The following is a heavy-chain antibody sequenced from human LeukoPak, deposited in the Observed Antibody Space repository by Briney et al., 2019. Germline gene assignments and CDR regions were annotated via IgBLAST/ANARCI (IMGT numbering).Heavy chain of an antibody. J-gene: IGHJ6*02. Sequence: ASVKVSCKASGYTFTSYDISWVRQAPGQGLEWMGWISAYNGNTNYAQKLQGRVTMTTDTSTSTAYMELRSLRSDDTAVYYCARDKDSWLSSYYYYGMDVWGQGTTVTVSS. CDR3: ARDKDSWLSSYYYYGMDV. CDR1: GYTFTSYD. CDR2: ISAYNGNT. D-gene: IGHD3-22*01. V-gene: IGHV1-18*01.